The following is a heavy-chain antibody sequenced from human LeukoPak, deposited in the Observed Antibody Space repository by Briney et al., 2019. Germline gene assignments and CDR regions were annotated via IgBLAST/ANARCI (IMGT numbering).Heavy chain of an antibody. J-gene: IGHJ4*02. CDR2: IYTSGST. V-gene: IGHV4-61*02. CDR3: AREDGGNSY. CDR1: GGSISSGSYY. Sequence: SQTLSLTCTVSGGSISSGSYYWSWIRQPAGKGLEWIGRIYTSGSTNYNPSLKSRVTISVDTSKNQFSLKLSSVTAADTAVYYCAREDGGNSYWGQGTLVTVSS. D-gene: IGHD4-23*01.